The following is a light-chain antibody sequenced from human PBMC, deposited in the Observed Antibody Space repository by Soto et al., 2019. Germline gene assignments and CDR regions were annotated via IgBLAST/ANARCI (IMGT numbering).Light chain of an antibody. CDR1: QSLVYGDANSF. CDR3: MQGSHWSPRYT. Sequence: DVVMTQSPLSLPVTLGQPASISCRSSQSLVYGDANSFFNWFHQRPGQPPRRLIYQVSNRDSGVPDRFSGSETATDFTLRISRVEAEDVGVYYCMQGSHWSPRYTFGQGTKLEIK. J-gene: IGKJ2*01. CDR2: QVS. V-gene: IGKV2-30*01.